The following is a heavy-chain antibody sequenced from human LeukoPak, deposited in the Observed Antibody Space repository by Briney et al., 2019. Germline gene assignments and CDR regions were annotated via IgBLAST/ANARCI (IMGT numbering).Heavy chain of an antibody. CDR2: IRYDGSNK. Sequence: PGGSLRLSCAASGFTFSSYGMHWVRQAPGKGLEWVAFIRYDGSNKYYADSVKGRFTISRDNSKNTLYLQMNSLRAEDTAVYYCAKQIITMIVVYYFDYWGQGTLVTVSS. D-gene: IGHD3-22*01. J-gene: IGHJ4*02. V-gene: IGHV3-30*02. CDR1: GFTFSSYG. CDR3: AKQIITMIVVYYFDY.